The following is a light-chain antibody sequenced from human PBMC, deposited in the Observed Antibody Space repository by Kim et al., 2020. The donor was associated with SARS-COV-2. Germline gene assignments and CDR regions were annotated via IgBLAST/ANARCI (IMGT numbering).Light chain of an antibody. Sequence: SSELTQDPAVSVALGQTVRITCQGDSLRSYYATWYQQKPGQAPILLIHGKNNRPSGIPDRFSGSSSGNTASLTITWTQAGDEADYYFNSRDSNNHVLFGG. CDR2: GKN. CDR1: SLRSYY. J-gene: IGLJ2*01. CDR3: NSRDSNNHVL. V-gene: IGLV3-19*01.